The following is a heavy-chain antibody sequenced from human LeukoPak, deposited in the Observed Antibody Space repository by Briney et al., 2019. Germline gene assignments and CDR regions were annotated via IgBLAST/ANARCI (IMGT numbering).Heavy chain of an antibody. CDR3: AKDIGGVGGRYPRFDY. CDR2: ISGSGDNT. D-gene: IGHD1-26*01. J-gene: IGHJ4*02. V-gene: IGHV3-23*01. Sequence: GGSLRLSCGASGFNFSSYAITWVRQAPGKGLEWVSGISGSGDNTYYADSVKGRFTISRDNSKNTLYLQMNSLRPEDTAVYYCAKDIGGVGGRYPRFDYWGQGTLVTVSS. CDR1: GFNFSSYA.